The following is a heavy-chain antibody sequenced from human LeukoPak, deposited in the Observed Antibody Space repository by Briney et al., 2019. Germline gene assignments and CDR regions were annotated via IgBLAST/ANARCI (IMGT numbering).Heavy chain of an antibody. CDR1: GFTFSSYA. V-gene: IGHV3-30-3*01. D-gene: IGHD2-2*01. J-gene: IGHJ4*02. CDR2: ISYDGSNK. Sequence: GGSLRLSCAASGFTFSSYAMHWVRQAPGKGLEWVAVISYDGSNKYYADSVKGRFTISRDNSKNTLYLQMNSLRAEDTAVYYCARAIGFEEYQLPYDYWGQGTLVTVSS. CDR3: ARAIGFEEYQLPYDY.